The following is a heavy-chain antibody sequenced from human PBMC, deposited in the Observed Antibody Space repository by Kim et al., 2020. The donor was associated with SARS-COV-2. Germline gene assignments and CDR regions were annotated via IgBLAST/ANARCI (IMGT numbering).Heavy chain of an antibody. CDR3: ARNGGDYYDSSEDYYGMDV. CDR1: GYTFTSYG. J-gene: IGHJ6*02. CDR2: ISAYNGNT. V-gene: IGHV1-18*01. Sequence: ASVKVSCKASGYTFTSYGISWVRQAPGQGLEWMGWISAYNGNTNYAQKLQGRVTMTTDTSTSTAYMELRSLRSDDTAVYYCARNGGDYYDSSEDYYGMDVWGQGTTVTVSS. D-gene: IGHD3-22*01.